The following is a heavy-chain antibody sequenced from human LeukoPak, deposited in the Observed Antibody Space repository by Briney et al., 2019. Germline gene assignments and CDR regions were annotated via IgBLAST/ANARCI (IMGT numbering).Heavy chain of an antibody. J-gene: IGHJ4*02. D-gene: IGHD3-10*01. CDR1: GFTFDDYG. V-gene: IGHV3-66*01. CDR3: AREKGILELIY. Sequence: HPGGALRLSCAASGFTFDDYGMSWVRQAPGKGLEWVSVIYSGSNTYYADSVKGRFTISRDNSKNTLYLQMNSLRAEDTAVYYCAREKGILELIYWGQGTLVTVSS. CDR2: IYSGSNT.